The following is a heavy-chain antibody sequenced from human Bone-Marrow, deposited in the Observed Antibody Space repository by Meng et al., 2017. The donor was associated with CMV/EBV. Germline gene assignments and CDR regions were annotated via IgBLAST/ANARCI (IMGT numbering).Heavy chain of an antibody. V-gene: IGHV3-9*03. CDR1: GFIFDDHA. J-gene: IGHJ4*02. D-gene: IGHD5-12*01. CDR2: ISWNSDSL. Sequence: SLKISCAASGFIFDDHAMHWVRQAPGKGLEWVSGISWNSDSLQYADSVKGRCTISRDNAKNSLDLQLNSLRGDDLAVYYCARGRSRYLRSGYFADWGLGALVTVSS. CDR3: ARGRSRYLRSGYFAD.